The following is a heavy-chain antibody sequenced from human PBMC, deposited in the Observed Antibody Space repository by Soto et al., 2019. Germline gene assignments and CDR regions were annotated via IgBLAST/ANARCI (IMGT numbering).Heavy chain of an antibody. CDR2: ISYDGSNK. CDR3: AKDVPAVVVAADDGYFDY. CDR1: GFTFSSYG. V-gene: IGHV3-30*18. J-gene: IGHJ4*02. D-gene: IGHD2-15*01. Sequence: GGSLRLSCAASGFTFSSYGMHWVRQAPGKGLEWVAVISYDGSNKYYADSVKGRFTISRDNSKNTLYLQMNSLRAEDTAVYYCAKDVPAVVVAADDGYFDYWGQGTLVTVSS.